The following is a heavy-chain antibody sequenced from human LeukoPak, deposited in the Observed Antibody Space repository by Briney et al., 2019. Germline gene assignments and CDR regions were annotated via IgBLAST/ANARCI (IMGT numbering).Heavy chain of an antibody. CDR3: ARGVVPAAIFDGFDP. CDR2: IIPIFGTP. V-gene: IGHV1-69*13. D-gene: IGHD2-2*02. CDR1: GDTFTIYA. J-gene: IGHJ5*02. Sequence: ASVKVSCKASGDTFTIYAISWVRQAPGQGLEWMGWIIPIFGTPNYAQKLKARVTITADESTSTAYMELSSLRSEDTAVYYCARGVVPAAIFDGFDPWGQGTLVTVSS.